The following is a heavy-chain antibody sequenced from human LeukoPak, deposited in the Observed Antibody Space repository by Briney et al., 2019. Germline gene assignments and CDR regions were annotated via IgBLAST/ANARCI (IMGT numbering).Heavy chain of an antibody. V-gene: IGHV3-30*02. Sequence: GGSLRLSCAASGFTFSSLWMSCVRQAPGKGLEWVAYIQYDGSNEQYAHSVKGRFRISRDSSKNILYLQMNSLRAEDTAVYYCAKDRCSNGIGCYYYYMDVWGKGTTVTISS. CDR2: IQYDGSNE. CDR1: GFTFSSLW. CDR3: AKDRCSNGIGCYYYYMDV. J-gene: IGHJ6*03. D-gene: IGHD2-8*01.